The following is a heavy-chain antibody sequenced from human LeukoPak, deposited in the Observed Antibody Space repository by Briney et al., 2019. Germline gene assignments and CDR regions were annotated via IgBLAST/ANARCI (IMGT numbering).Heavy chain of an antibody. CDR3: ARGIDYGDLGY. J-gene: IGHJ4*02. V-gene: IGHV4-34*01. D-gene: IGHD4-17*01. Sequence: SETLSLTCAVYGGSFSGYYWSWIRQPPGKGLEWIGEINHSGSTNYNPSLKSRVTISVDTSKNQFSPKRSSVTAADTAVYYCARGIDYGDLGYWGQGTLVTVSS. CDR2: INHSGST. CDR1: GGSFSGYY.